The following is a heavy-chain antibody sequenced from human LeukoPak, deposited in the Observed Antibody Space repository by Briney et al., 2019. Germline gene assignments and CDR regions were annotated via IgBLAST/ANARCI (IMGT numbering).Heavy chain of an antibody. CDR3: ARALYSSGHPLSFDY. V-gene: IGHV3-23*01. D-gene: IGHD6-19*01. CDR2: ISGSGGST. Sequence: GGSLRLSCAASGFTFSSYAMSWVRQAPGKGLEWVSAISGSGGSTYYADSVKGRFTISGDNSKNTLYLQMNSLRAEDTAVYYCARALYSSGHPLSFDYWGQGTLVTVSS. J-gene: IGHJ4*02. CDR1: GFTFSSYA.